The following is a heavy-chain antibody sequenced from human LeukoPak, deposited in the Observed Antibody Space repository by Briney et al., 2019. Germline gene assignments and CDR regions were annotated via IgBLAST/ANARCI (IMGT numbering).Heavy chain of an antibody. CDR1: IRSINTCY. CDR2: VYYSGIT. CDR3: AREGDYSNFDY. V-gene: IGHV4-59*01. Sequence: PSETLSLTCTVSIRSINTCYRRWIRQPPGKGLEWIGYVYYSGITNSNPSLTRRVTIEVDTSKNQFSLRLRSVTAADTAVYYCAREGDYSNFDYWGQGILVTVSS. J-gene: IGHJ4*02. D-gene: IGHD4-17*01.